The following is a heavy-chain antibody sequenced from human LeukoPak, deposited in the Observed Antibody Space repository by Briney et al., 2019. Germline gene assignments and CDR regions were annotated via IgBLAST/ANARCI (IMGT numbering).Heavy chain of an antibody. J-gene: IGHJ4*02. CDR1: GGSFSGYY. CDR3: ARVVDTAMVQDY. CDR2: INHSGST. V-gene: IGHV4-34*01. D-gene: IGHD5-18*01. Sequence: PSETLSLTCAVYGGSFSGYYWSWIRQPPGKGLEWIGEINHSGSTNYNPSLKSRVTISVDTSKNQFSLKLSSVTAADTAAYYCARVVDTAMVQDYWGQGTLVTVSS.